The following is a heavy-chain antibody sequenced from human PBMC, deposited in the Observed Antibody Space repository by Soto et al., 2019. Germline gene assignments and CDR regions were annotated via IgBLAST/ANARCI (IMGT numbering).Heavy chain of an antibody. D-gene: IGHD2-15*01. Sequence: QVQLVQSGAEVKKPGSSLKVSCKSSGGTFSSYAISWVRQAPGQGLEWLGVIIPIFNKVNYAQKYQGRVTLSADDSPSTAYMELSSLRSDDPAVYYGARAQIRLCSGDNCYSGLDSWGQGTLVIVSS. CDR1: GGTFSSYA. J-gene: IGHJ4*02. V-gene: IGHV1-69*12. CDR3: ARAQIRLCSGDNCYSGLDS. CDR2: IIPIFNKV.